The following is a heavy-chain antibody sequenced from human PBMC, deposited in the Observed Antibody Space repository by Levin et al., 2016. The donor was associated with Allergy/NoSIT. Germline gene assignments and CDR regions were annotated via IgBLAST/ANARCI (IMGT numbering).Heavy chain of an antibody. J-gene: IGHJ4*02. Sequence: WVRQAPGQGLEWIGWFNPNTGRTNYAQKFQGRVTMTRDTSISTAYMELSGLRSDDTAVYYCLRSSPLDGYKQGFDNWGQGTLVTVSS. CDR2: FNPNTGRT. V-gene: IGHV1-2*02. D-gene: IGHD5-24*01. CDR3: LRSSPLDGYKQGFDN.